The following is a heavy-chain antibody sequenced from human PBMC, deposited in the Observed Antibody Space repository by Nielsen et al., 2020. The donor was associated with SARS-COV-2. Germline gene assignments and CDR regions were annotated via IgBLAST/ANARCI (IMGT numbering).Heavy chain of an antibody. J-gene: IGHJ3*02. D-gene: IGHD4-17*01. Sequence: SETLSLTCTVSGGSISSYYWSWIRQPPGKGLEWIGYIYYSGSTNYSPSLKSRVTISVDTSKNQFSLKLSSVTAADTAVYYCARDGDYAPDAFDIWGQGTMVTVSS. CDR1: GGSISSYY. CDR2: IYYSGST. CDR3: ARDGDYAPDAFDI. V-gene: IGHV4-59*01.